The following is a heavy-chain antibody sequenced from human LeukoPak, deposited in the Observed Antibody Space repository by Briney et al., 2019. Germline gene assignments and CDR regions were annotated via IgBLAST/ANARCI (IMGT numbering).Heavy chain of an antibody. Sequence: ASVKVSCKASGYTFTSYYMHWVRQAPVQGLEWMGIINPSGGSTSYAQKFQGRVTMTRDTSTSTVYMELSSLRSEDTAVYYCARDGGYDGNEPREMDYWGQGTLVTVPS. J-gene: IGHJ4*02. V-gene: IGHV1-46*01. CDR3: ARDGGYDGNEPREMDY. CDR1: GYTFTSYY. CDR2: INPSGGST. D-gene: IGHD5-12*01.